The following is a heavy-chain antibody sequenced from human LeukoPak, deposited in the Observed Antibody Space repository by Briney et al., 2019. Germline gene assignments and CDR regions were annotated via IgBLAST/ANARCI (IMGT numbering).Heavy chain of an antibody. Sequence: SGGSLRLSCAASGFTFSSYAMSWVRQAPGKGLEWVSAISGSGGSTYYADSVKGRFTISRDNSKNTLYLQMNSLRAKDTAVYYCAKVPDYDILTGSFDYWGQGTLVTVSS. V-gene: IGHV3-23*01. CDR3: AKVPDYDILTGSFDY. CDR1: GFTFSSYA. D-gene: IGHD3-9*01. CDR2: ISGSGGST. J-gene: IGHJ4*02.